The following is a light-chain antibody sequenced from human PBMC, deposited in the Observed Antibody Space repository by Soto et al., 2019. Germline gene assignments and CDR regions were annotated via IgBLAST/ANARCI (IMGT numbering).Light chain of an antibody. CDR2: GAS. J-gene: IGKJ5*01. Sequence: EIVMTQSPATLSVSPGERATLSCRASQSVSSNLAWYQQKPGQAPRPLIYGASNSATDIPDRFSGRGSGTDFTLTISRLEPEDFAVYYCQQYGSSPPSSTFGQGTRLEIK. CDR1: QSVSSN. V-gene: IGKV3-20*01. CDR3: QQYGSSPPSST.